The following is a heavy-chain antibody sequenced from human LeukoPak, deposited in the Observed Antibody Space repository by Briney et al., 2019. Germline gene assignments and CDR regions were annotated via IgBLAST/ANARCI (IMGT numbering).Heavy chain of an antibody. CDR1: GGTFGSYL. CDR2: SITALSIA. V-gene: IGHV1-69*04. D-gene: IGHD3-22*01. Sequence: SVKVSCKTCGGTFGSYLIIWVRQAPGRGLEWMGRSITALSIANYAKKFRGRVTITADKSTRTAYMDLSSLGSEDTAVYYCARGDDVSGYTYWGQGTLVTVSS. CDR3: ARGDDVSGYTY. J-gene: IGHJ4*02.